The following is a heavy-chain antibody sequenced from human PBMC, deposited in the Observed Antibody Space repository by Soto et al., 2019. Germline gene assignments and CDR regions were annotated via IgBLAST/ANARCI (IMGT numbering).Heavy chain of an antibody. J-gene: IGHJ4*02. CDR1: GGSSIIKDYY. D-gene: IGHD6-19*01. CDR3: ARRGSGWFFDY. V-gene: IGHV4-39*01. Sequence: RSDTLYLTCADPGGSSIIKDYYWGWIRQPPGKGLEWIGSMHYSGSTYYNPSLKSRVTISLDTSNNQFSLTLNSVTASDTAVYYCARRGSGWFFDYWGQGTLVTVSS. CDR2: MHYSGST.